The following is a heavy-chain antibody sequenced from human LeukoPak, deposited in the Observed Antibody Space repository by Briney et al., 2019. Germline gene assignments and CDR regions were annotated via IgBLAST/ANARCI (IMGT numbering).Heavy chain of an antibody. J-gene: IGHJ4*02. CDR1: GFTFSSYW. D-gene: IGHD6-13*01. V-gene: IGHV3-7*01. CDR3: ARDRVSSSWFHYFDY. CDR2: IKQDGSEK. Sequence: GGSLRLSCAASGFTFSSYWMSWVRQAPGKGLEWVANIKQDGSEKYYVDSVKGRFTISRDNAKNSLYLQMNSLRAEDTAVYYCARDRVSSSWFHYFDYWGQGTLVTVSS.